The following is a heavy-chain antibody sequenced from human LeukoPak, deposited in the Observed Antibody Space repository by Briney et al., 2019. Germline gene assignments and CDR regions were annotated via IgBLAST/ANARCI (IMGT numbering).Heavy chain of an antibody. Sequence: PGGSLRLSCAASGFTFSSYEMNWVRQAPGKGLEWVSYISSSGSTIYDADSVKGRFTISRDNAKNSLYLQMNSLRAEDTAVYYCARERCWDAFDIWRQGTMVTVSS. D-gene: IGHD2-21*01. CDR1: GFTFSSYE. V-gene: IGHV3-48*03. CDR3: ARERCWDAFDI. J-gene: IGHJ3*02. CDR2: ISSSGSTI.